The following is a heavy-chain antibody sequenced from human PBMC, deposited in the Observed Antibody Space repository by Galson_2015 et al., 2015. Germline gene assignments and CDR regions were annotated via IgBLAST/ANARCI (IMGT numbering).Heavy chain of an antibody. CDR1: GGSICSSNW. CDR2: IYHSGST. D-gene: IGHD2-8*01. J-gene: IGHJ5*02. V-gene: IGHV4-4*02. Sequence: ATLSLTCAVSGGSICSSNWWSWVRHPPGKGLEWIGEIYHSGSTNYNPSLKSRVTISVDKSKNQFSLKLSSVTAADTAVYYWARDSGRMVYASNWFDPWGQGTLVTVSS. CDR3: ARDSGRMVYASNWFDP.